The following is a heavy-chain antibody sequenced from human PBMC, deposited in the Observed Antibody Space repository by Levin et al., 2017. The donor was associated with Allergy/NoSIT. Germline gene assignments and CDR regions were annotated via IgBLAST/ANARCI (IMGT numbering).Heavy chain of an antibody. D-gene: IGHD1-1*01. CDR3: ARVSVQLERRDFDY. CDR1: GFTFSSYS. Sequence: GESLKISCAASGFTFSSYSMNWVRQAPGKGLEWVSYISSSSSTIYYADSVKGRFTISRDNAKNSLYLQMNSLRAEDTAVYYCARVSVQLERRDFDYWGQGTLVTVSS. J-gene: IGHJ4*02. V-gene: IGHV3-48*01. CDR2: ISSSSSTI.